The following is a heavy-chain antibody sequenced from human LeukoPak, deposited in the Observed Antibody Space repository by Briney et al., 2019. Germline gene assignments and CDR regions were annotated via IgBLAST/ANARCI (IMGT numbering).Heavy chain of an antibody. CDR1: GGSISSGDYY. J-gene: IGHJ3*02. Sequence: SETLSLTCPVSGGSISSGDYYWSWIRQPPGKGLEWLGYIYYSGSTYYNPSLKSRVTISVDTSKNQFSLKLSSVTAADTAVYYCARVPASGAQIDAFDIWGQGTMVTVSS. D-gene: IGHD2-15*01. CDR3: ARVPASGAQIDAFDI. V-gene: IGHV4-30-4*01. CDR2: IYYSGST.